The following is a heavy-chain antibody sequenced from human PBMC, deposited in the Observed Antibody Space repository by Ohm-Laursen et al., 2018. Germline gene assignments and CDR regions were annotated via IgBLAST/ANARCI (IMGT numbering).Heavy chain of an antibody. V-gene: IGHV3-15*01. CDR3: ATGLPADDAFNI. Sequence: SLRLSCAATGLNFSSYWMSWVRQAPGKGLEWVGRIKRKADGETTDYAAPVKDRLTISRDDSKTTLYLQMNSLKTEDTAVYYCATGLPADDAFNIWGQGTMVTVSS. CDR1: GLNFSSYW. J-gene: IGHJ3*02. CDR2: IKRKADGETT.